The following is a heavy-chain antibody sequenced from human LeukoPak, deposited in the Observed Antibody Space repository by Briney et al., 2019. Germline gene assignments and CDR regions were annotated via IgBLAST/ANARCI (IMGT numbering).Heavy chain of an antibody. J-gene: IGHJ4*02. V-gene: IGHV3-23*01. CDR1: GFTVSSNY. D-gene: IGHD6-19*01. CDR2: ISGGGGST. CDR3: AKDLSITTVAGKGYFDY. Sequence: GGSLRLSCAASGFTVSSNYMSWVRQAPGKGLEWVSAISGGGGSTYYADSVKGRFTISRDNSKNTLYLQMNSLRAEDTAIYYCAKDLSITTVAGKGYFDYWGQGTLVTVSS.